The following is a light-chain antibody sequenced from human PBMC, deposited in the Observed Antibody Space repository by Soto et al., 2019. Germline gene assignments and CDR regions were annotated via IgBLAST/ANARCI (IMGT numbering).Light chain of an antibody. Sequence: DIQMTQSPSSLSASVGDRVTITCRASQGIRNDLAWYQQKPGKAPKRLIYAVSSLQSGVPSRFSGSVSGTEFTLTISSLQPEDFATYYCLQHDSYPQTFGQGTKVEIK. CDR3: LQHDSYPQT. J-gene: IGKJ1*01. V-gene: IGKV1-17*01. CDR1: QGIRND. CDR2: AVS.